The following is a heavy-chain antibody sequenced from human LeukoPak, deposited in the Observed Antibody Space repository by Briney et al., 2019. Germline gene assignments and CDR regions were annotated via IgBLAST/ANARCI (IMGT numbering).Heavy chain of an antibody. CDR2: IYYSGST. J-gene: IGHJ4*02. CDR3: ARHEAQLEPLFDY. Sequence: SETLSLTCTVSGGSISSSSYYWGWIRQPPGKGLEWIGRIYYSGSTYYNPSLKSRVTISVDTSKNQFSLKLSSVTAADTAVYYCARHEAQLEPLFDYWGQGTLVTVSS. V-gene: IGHV4-39*01. D-gene: IGHD1-1*01. CDR1: GGSISSSSYY.